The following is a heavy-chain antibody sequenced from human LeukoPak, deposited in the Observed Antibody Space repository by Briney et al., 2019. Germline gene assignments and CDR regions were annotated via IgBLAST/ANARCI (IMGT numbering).Heavy chain of an antibody. V-gene: IGHV3-15*01. Sequence: GGSLRLSCAASGFTFSSYAMSWVRQAPGKGLEWVGRVKSKTDGGTTDYAAPVKGRFTISRDDSKNTLYLQMNSLKTEDTAVYYCTTVGEYYYDSSGYLHWGQGTLVTVSS. CDR1: GFTFSSYA. CDR3: TTVGEYYYDSSGYLH. J-gene: IGHJ1*01. CDR2: VKSKTDGGTT. D-gene: IGHD3-22*01.